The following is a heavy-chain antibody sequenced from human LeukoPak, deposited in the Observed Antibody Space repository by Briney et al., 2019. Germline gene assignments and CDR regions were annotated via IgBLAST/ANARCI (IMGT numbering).Heavy chain of an antibody. CDR2: MNPNSGNT. Sequence: GASVKVSCKASGYTFTSYDINWVRQATGQGLEWMGWMNPNSGNTGYAQKFQGRVTMTRNTSISTAYMELSSLRSEDTAVYYCAREVQGVGYYYYGMDVWGQGTTVTVSS. D-gene: IGHD3-16*01. J-gene: IGHJ6*02. CDR3: AREVQGVGYYYYGMDV. CDR1: GYTFTSYD. V-gene: IGHV1-8*01.